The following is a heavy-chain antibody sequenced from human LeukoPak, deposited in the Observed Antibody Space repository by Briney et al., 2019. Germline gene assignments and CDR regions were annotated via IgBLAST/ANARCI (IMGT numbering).Heavy chain of an antibody. D-gene: IGHD3-3*01. J-gene: IGHJ6*03. CDR2: ISAYNGNT. CDR1: GYTFTSYG. Sequence: ASMKVSCKASGYTFTSYGISWVRQAPGQGLEWMGWISAYNGNTNYAQKLQGRVTITTDTSTTTAYMELRSLRYDDTAVYYCARDLPLLNDFWSGYSTKQKYYYYYYMDVWGKGTTVTVSS. CDR3: ARDLPLLNDFWSGYSTKQKYYYYYYMDV. V-gene: IGHV1-18*01.